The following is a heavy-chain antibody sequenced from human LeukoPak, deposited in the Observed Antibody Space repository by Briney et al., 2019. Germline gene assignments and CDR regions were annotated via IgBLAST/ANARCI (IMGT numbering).Heavy chain of an antibody. D-gene: IGHD3-16*01. J-gene: IGHJ4*02. CDR2: IKHDGTEK. CDR1: GFTFSAYW. CDR3: ARDRFVGDYSDY. Sequence: GGSLRLSCAASGFTFSAYWMTWVRQAPGKGLEWVANIKHDGTEKYYLDSVKGRFTISRDNAKNSLYLQMNSLRAEDSSVYYCARDRFVGDYSDYWGQGTLVSVSS. V-gene: IGHV3-7*01.